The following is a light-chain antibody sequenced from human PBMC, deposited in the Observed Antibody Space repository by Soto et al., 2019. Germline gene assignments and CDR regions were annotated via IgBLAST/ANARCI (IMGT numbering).Light chain of an antibody. Sequence: IGIAQSPATLSVSPGGRTTISSRASQGVSSNLAWYQQKPGQAPRLLIYGASTRATGVPARFSGSGSGTEFTLSISSLQSEDFAVYYCKQYKEWPPFTFGQGTRLEIK. J-gene: IGKJ5*01. CDR2: GAS. V-gene: IGKV3-15*01. CDR3: KQYKEWPPFT. CDR1: QGVSSN.